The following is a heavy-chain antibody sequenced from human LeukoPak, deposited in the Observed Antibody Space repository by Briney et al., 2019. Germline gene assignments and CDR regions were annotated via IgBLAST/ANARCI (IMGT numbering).Heavy chain of an antibody. CDR1: GGSISSGSYY. CDR2: IYTSGST. CDR3: ARDREWEERLGWYWFDP. V-gene: IGHV4-61*02. D-gene: IGHD6-19*01. J-gene: IGHJ5*02. Sequence: PSETLSLTCTVSGGSISSGSYYWSWIRQPAGKGLEWIGRIYTSGSTIYNPSLKSRVTISVDTSKNQFSLKLSSVTAADTAVYYCARDREWEERLGWYWFDPWGQGTLVTVSS.